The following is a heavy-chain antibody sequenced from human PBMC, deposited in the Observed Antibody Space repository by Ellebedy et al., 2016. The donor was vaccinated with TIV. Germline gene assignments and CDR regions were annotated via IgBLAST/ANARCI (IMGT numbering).Heavy chain of an antibody. D-gene: IGHD3-16*01. CDR3: ARHLRMGQENWFDP. CDR1: GYTFTSYD. J-gene: IGHJ5*02. V-gene: IGHV1-8*01. Sequence: AASVKVSCKASGYTFTSYDISWVRQATGQGLEWMGWMNPNSGNTGYAQKFQGRVTITWDTAASTAYMELSSLRSEDAAVYYCARHLRMGQENWFDPWGQGTLVTVSS. CDR2: MNPNSGNT.